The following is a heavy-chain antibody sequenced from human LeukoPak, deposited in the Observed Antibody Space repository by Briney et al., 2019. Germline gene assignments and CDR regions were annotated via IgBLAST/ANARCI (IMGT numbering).Heavy chain of an antibody. CDR2: ITGSGGST. Sequence: TGGSLRLSCATSGFAFSSYTMGWVRQAPGKGLEWVSAITGSGGSTYYAGSVKGRFTISRDNSKNTLYLQMNSLRADDTAVYYCAKKTSYCAGDCYPYYFDHWGQGTLVTVSS. D-gene: IGHD2-21*02. CDR1: GFAFSSYT. V-gene: IGHV3-23*01. J-gene: IGHJ4*02. CDR3: AKKTSYCAGDCYPYYFDH.